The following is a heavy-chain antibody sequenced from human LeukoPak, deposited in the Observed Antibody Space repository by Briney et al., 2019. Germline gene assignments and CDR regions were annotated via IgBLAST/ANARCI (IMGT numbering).Heavy chain of an antibody. V-gene: IGHV1-69*13. Sequence: ASVKVSCKASGGTFSSYAISWVRQAPGQGLEWMGGIIPIFGTANYAQKFQGRVTITADESTGTAYMELSSLRSEDTAVYYCARDEAGDDFWSCYYVFDYWGQGTLVTVSS. J-gene: IGHJ4*02. CDR3: ARDEAGDDFWSCYYVFDY. D-gene: IGHD3-3*01. CDR1: GGTFSSYA. CDR2: IIPIFGTA.